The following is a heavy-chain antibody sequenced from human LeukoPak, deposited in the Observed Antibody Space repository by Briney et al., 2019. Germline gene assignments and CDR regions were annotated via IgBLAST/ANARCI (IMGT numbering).Heavy chain of an antibody. V-gene: IGHV4-59*12. CDR1: GGSISGYY. CDR3: ARDPYSGYEPIFDY. D-gene: IGHD5-12*01. Sequence: SETLSLTCTVSGGSISGYYWSWIGQPPGKRLEWIGYIYYSGSTNYNPSLKSRVTISVDTSKNQFSLKLSSVTAADTAVYYCARDPYSGYEPIFDYWGQGTLVTVSS. CDR2: IYYSGST. J-gene: IGHJ4*02.